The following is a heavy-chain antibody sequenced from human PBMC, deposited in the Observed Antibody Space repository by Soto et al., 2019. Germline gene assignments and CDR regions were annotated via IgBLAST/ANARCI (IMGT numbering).Heavy chain of an antibody. V-gene: IGHV3-21*01. CDR3: TRDASRDSSARGWFDP. CDR1: GFNFNTYS. Sequence: GGSLRLSCAASGFNFNTYSMNWVRQAPGKGLQWVSFISASGAYKYYADSVRGRFTISRDNAKNSLHLQMNSLRAEDTAVYYCTRDASRDSSARGWFDPWGPGTLVTVSS. D-gene: IGHD6-13*01. CDR2: ISASGAYK. J-gene: IGHJ5*02.